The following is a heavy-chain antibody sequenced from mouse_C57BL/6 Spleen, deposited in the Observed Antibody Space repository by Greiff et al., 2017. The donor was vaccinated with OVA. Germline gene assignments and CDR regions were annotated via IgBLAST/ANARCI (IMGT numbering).Heavy chain of an antibody. V-gene: IGHV1-43*01. CDR3: ARWALGYFDV. D-gene: IGHD2-10*02. Sequence: VQLQQSGPELVKPGASVTISCKASGYSFTGYYMHWVKQSSEKSLEWIGEINPSTGGTSYNQKFKGKATLTVDKSSSTAYMQLKSLTSEDSAVYYCARWALGYFDVWGTGTTVTVSS. J-gene: IGHJ1*03. CDR1: GYSFTGYY. CDR2: INPSTGGT.